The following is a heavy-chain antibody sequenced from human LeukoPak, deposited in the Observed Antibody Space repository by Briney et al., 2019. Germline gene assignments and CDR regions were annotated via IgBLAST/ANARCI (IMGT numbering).Heavy chain of an antibody. CDR2: VNHSEST. J-gene: IGHJ5*02. CDR3: ARVRMYYDFWCGYYRGSSGWFDP. Sequence: SDTLSLTCAVYGGSFSGYYWLWLRRPPRKGLEWIGEVNHSESTNYNQSLKSRVTISVDTSKNQFCVKLSSVTAADTAVYYCARVRMYYDFWCGYYRGSSGWFDPWGQGTLVTVSS. CDR1: GGSFSGYY. D-gene: IGHD3-3*01. V-gene: IGHV4-34*01.